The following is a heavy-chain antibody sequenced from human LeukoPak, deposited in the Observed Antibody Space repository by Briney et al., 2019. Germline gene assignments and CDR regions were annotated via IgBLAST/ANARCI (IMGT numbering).Heavy chain of an antibody. CDR1: GFTFSYAW. J-gene: IGHJ4*02. Sequence: PGGSLRLSCAGSGFTFSYAWMSWVRQAPGKGLEWVGRIKSRGDGGTTDYAAPVKGRFTISRDDSKNTLYLHMSSLRAEDTAVYYCAKEMVRGSNFDYWGQGTLVTVSS. CDR2: IKSRGDGGTT. D-gene: IGHD3-10*01. CDR3: AKEMVRGSNFDY. V-gene: IGHV3-15*01.